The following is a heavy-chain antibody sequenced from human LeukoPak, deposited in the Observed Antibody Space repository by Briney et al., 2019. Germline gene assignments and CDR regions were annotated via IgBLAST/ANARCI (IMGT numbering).Heavy chain of an antibody. Sequence: SGGSLRLSGAASGFTFSSYAMSWVRQAPGKGLEWVSAISGSGGSTYYADSVKGRFTISRDNSKNTLYLQMNSLRAEDTAVYYCAKDRNIVVVPAAIDYWGQGTLVTVSS. D-gene: IGHD2-2*01. CDR3: AKDRNIVVVPAAIDY. CDR2: ISGSGGST. V-gene: IGHV3-23*01. CDR1: GFTFSSYA. J-gene: IGHJ4*02.